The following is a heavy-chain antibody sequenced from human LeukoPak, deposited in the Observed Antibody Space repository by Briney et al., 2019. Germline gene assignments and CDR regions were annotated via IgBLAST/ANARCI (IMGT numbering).Heavy chain of an antibody. J-gene: IGHJ4*02. D-gene: IGHD2-2*01. Sequence: ETLSLTCAVYGGSFSGYYWSWIRQPPGKGLEWIGEINHSGSTNYNPSLKSRVTISVDTSKNQFSLKLSSVTAADTAVYYCARAYCSSTSCFPFDYWGQGTLVTVSS. CDR2: INHSGST. CDR3: ARAYCSSTSCFPFDY. V-gene: IGHV4-34*01. CDR1: GGSFSGYY.